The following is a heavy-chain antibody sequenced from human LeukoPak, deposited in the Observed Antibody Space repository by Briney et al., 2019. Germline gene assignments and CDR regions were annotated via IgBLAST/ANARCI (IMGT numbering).Heavy chain of an antibody. CDR2: ISSGSSTI. V-gene: IGHV3-48*02. Sequence: GGSLRLSCAASGFTFSSYSMNWVRQAPGEGREWVSYISSGSSTIYYADSVKGRFTISRDNDKNSLCLQMNSLRDEDTAVYYCARENIVVVTAIRDAFDIWGQGTMVTVSS. CDR3: ARENIVVVTAIRDAFDI. D-gene: IGHD2-21*02. J-gene: IGHJ3*02. CDR1: GFTFSSYS.